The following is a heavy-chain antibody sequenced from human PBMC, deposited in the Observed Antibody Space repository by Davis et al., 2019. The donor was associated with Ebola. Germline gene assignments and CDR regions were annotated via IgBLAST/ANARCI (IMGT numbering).Heavy chain of an antibody. CDR3: AREVSLAGLVAYFDS. Sequence: AASVKVSCKASGCTFSSYAISWVRQAPGQGLEWMGKIIPILGIANYAQKFQGRVTITADKSTSTAYMELSSLRSADTAVYYCAREVSLAGLVAYFDSWGQGTLVTVSS. D-gene: IGHD5-12*01. CDR2: IIPILGIA. V-gene: IGHV1-69*04. J-gene: IGHJ4*02. CDR1: GCTFSSYA.